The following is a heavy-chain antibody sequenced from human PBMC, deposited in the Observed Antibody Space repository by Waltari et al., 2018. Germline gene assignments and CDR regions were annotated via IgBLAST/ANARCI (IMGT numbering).Heavy chain of an antibody. D-gene: IGHD1-26*01. J-gene: IGHJ4*02. CDR3: ALGSGSYYDTFDY. CDR2: ISYDGSNK. Sequence: QVQLVESGGGVVQPGRSLRLSCAASGFTFSSYGMHWVRQAPGKGLEWVAVISYDGSNKYYADSVKGRFTISRDNSKNTLYLQMNSLRAEDTAVYYCALGSGSYYDTFDYWGQGTLVTVSS. CDR1: GFTFSSYG. V-gene: IGHV3-30*03.